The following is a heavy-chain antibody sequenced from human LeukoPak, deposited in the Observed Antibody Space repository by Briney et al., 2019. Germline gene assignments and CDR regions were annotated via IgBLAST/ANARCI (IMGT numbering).Heavy chain of an antibody. CDR2: IKHDGSET. D-gene: IGHD5-12*01. V-gene: IGHV3-7*05. J-gene: IGHJ4*02. CDR1: GFTFSSYW. CDR3: ARLARGYPDY. Sequence: GGSLRLSCAASGFTFSSYWINWVRQAPGKGLEWVANIKHDGSETYYVDSVKGRFTISRDNAKNSLYLQMNSLRAEGTAVYYCARLARGYPDYWGQGTLVTVSS.